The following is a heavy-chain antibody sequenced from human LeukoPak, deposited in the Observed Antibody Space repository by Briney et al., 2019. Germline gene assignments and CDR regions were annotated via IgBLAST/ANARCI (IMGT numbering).Heavy chain of an antibody. CDR1: GFTCSTYK. D-gene: IGHD2-2*01. CDR2: ISSSSSQI. V-gene: IGHV3-21*01. Sequence: GVKLRCNSTASGFTCSTYKVSWSRPAPGKWMKWVSSISSSSSQIYYADSVKGRFTISRDNAKSSLYLQMNSLRAEDTAVYYCARERREYIVLGPDAIDYWGQGTLVTVSS. CDR3: ARERREYIVLGPDAIDY. J-gene: IGHJ4*02.